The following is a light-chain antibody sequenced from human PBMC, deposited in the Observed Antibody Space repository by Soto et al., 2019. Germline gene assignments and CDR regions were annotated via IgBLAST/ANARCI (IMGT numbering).Light chain of an antibody. CDR2: GVT. Sequence: QSVLTQPASVSRSPRQSITISCTGTGSDVCGYNYVSWYQQHPGKAPKLMIYGVTNRPSGVSNRFSGSKSGNTASLTISGLQAEDEADYYCSSYTSSSTLVFGTGTKVTVL. V-gene: IGLV2-14*01. CDR1: GSDVCGYNY. CDR3: SSYTSSSTLV. J-gene: IGLJ1*01.